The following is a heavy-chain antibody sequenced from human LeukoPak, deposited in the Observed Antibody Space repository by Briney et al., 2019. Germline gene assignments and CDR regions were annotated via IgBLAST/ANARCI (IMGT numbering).Heavy chain of an antibody. CDR3: ARTIPLGYCSSTSCYRYAFDI. D-gene: IGHD2-2*02. J-gene: IGHJ3*02. CDR1: GYTLTELS. V-gene: IGHV1-24*01. CDR2: FDPEDGET. Sequence: ASVKVSCKVSGYTLTELSMHWVRQAPGKGLEWMGGFDPEDGETIYAQKFQGRVTMTEDTSTDTAYMELSSLRSEDTAVYYCARTIPLGYCSSTSCYRYAFDIWGQGTMVTVSS.